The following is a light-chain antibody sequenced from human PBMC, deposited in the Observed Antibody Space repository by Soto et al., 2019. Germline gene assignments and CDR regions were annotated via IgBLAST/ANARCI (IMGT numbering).Light chain of an antibody. J-gene: IGKJ4*01. CDR2: AAS. V-gene: IGKV1-39*01. CDR3: QQSYSTPPLT. CDR1: QSISSY. Sequence: DIQMTQSPSSLSASVGDRVTITCRASQSISSYLNWYQQKPGKAPKLLIYAASSLQSGVTSRFSGSGSGTDFNLTISSLQPEDVATYGYQQSYSTPPLTFGGGTKVEIK.